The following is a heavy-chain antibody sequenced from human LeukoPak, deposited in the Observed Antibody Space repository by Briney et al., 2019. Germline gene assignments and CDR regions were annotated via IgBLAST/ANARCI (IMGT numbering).Heavy chain of an antibody. J-gene: IGHJ4*02. CDR3: ARGGGSGSYYPYYFDY. Sequence: GGSLRLSCAASGFTFSSYSMNWVRQAPGKGLEWVSSISSSSSYIYYADSVKGRFTISRDNAKNSLYLQMNSLRAEDTAVYYCARGGGSGSYYPYYFDYWGQGTLVTVSS. CDR2: ISSSSSYI. CDR1: GFTFSSYS. V-gene: IGHV3-21*04. D-gene: IGHD3-10*01.